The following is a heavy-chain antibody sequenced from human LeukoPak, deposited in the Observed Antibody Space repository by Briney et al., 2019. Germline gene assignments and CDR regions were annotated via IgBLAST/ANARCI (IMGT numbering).Heavy chain of an antibody. CDR3: AKVTWSSSGSDY. CDR2: INKSGGGT. V-gene: IGHV3-23*01. Sequence: GGSLRLSCAASGLTFSSYDMSWVRQAPGKGLEWVSGINKSGGGTYYADSVKGRFTMSRDNSKNTLFLQMNSLRAEDTAVYYCAKVTWSSSGSDYWGQGTLVTVSS. CDR1: GLTFSSYD. D-gene: IGHD6-19*01. J-gene: IGHJ4*02.